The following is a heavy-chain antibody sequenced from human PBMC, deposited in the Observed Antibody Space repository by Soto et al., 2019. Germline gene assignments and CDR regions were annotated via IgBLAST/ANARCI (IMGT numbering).Heavy chain of an antibody. CDR2: IHYSGST. CDR3: ARVRGAGSYAAYYFDS. Sequence: KSSETLSLTCTVSGGSISNGGYYWNWVRQHPGKGLEWIGYIHYSGSTWYNPSLESRVTISVDTSKDQFSLKLRSVTAADTAGYYCARVRGAGSYAAYYFDSWGQGTMVTVYS. J-gene: IGHJ4*01. D-gene: IGHD3-10*01. V-gene: IGHV4-31*03. CDR1: GGSISNGGYY.